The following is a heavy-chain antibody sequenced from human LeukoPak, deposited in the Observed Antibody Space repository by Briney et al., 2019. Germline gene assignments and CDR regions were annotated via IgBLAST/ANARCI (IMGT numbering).Heavy chain of an antibody. V-gene: IGHV3-21*01. D-gene: IGHD6-13*01. CDR1: GFTFGSYS. Sequence: GGSLRLSCAASGFTFGSYSMNWVRQAPGKGLEWVSSISSSSSYIYYADSVKGRFTISRDNAKNSLYLQINSLRAEDTAVYYCARMYSSSLSWFDPWGQGTLVTVSS. CDR2: ISSSSSYI. CDR3: ARMYSSSLSWFDP. J-gene: IGHJ5*02.